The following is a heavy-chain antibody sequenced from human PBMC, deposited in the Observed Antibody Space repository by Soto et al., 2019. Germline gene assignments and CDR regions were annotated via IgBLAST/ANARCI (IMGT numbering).Heavy chain of an antibody. D-gene: IGHD2-21*01. Sequence: PSETLSLTCTVSGGSISSYYWSWIRQPPGKGLEWIGYIYYSGSTNYNPSLKSRVTISVDTSKNQFSLKLSSVTAADTAVYYCARVCGGAFDFWGQGTMVTVSS. V-gene: IGHV4-59*01. J-gene: IGHJ3*01. CDR2: IYYSGST. CDR1: GGSISSYY. CDR3: ARVCGGAFDF.